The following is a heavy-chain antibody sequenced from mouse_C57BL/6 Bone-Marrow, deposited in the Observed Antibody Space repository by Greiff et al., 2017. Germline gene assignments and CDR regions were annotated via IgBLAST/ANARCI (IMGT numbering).Heavy chain of an antibody. Sequence: LVESGAELARPGASVKLSCKASGYTFTSYGISWVKQRTGQGLEWIGEIYPRSGNTYYNEKFKGKATMTADKSSSTAYMELRSLTAEDAAVYFCASSVAWFAYWGQGTLVTVSA. CDR1: GYTFTSYG. D-gene: IGHD1-1*01. CDR3: ASSVAWFAY. J-gene: IGHJ3*01. CDR2: IYPRSGNT. V-gene: IGHV1-81*01.